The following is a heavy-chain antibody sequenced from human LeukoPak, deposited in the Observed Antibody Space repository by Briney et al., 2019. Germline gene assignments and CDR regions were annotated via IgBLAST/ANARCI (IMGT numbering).Heavy chain of an antibody. CDR3: ASSLSSGSGSSPLDY. Sequence: GASVKVSCKASGYTFTGYYMHRVRQAPGQGLEWMGWINPNSGGTNYAQKFQGRVTMTRDTSISTAYMELSRLRSDDTAVYYCASSLSSGSGSSPLDYWGQGTLVTVSS. D-gene: IGHD3-10*01. CDR2: INPNSGGT. V-gene: IGHV1-2*02. CDR1: GYTFTGYY. J-gene: IGHJ4*02.